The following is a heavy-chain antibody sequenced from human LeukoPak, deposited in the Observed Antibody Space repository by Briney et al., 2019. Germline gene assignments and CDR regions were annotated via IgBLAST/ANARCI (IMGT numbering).Heavy chain of an antibody. CDR1: GGSISSYY. CDR3: ARARSGYYPLDY. Sequence: SETLSLTCTVSGGSISSYYWSWIRQPPGKGLEWIGYIYYSGSTNYNPSLKSRVTISVDTSKNQFSLKLSSVTAADTAVYYCARARSGYYPLDYWGQGTLVTVSS. D-gene: IGHD3-22*01. J-gene: IGHJ4*02. CDR2: IYYSGST. V-gene: IGHV4-59*12.